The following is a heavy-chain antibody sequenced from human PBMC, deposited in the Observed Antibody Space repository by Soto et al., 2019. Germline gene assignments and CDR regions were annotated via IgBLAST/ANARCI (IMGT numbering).Heavy chain of an antibody. V-gene: IGHV1-2*04. J-gene: IGHJ6*02. CDR3: ARGIAAAAARGMDV. D-gene: IGHD6-13*01. CDR1: GYTFTGYY. CDR2: INPNSGGT. Sequence: QVQLVQSGAEVKKPGASVKVSCKASGYTFTGYYMHWVRQAPGQGLEWMGWINPNSGGTNYAQKFQGWVTRTGDTSVTTAYRELSRLRSDDTAVYYCARGIAAAAARGMDVWGQGTTVTVSS.